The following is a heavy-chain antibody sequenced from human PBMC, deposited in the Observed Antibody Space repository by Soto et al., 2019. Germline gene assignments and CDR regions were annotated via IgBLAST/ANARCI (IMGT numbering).Heavy chain of an antibody. D-gene: IGHD1-26*01. CDR2: ISHDGNNR. Sequence: QVQLVESGGGVVQPGRSLRLSCAASGFTFSRYGMHWVRQAPGKGLEWVARISHDGNNRFYADSVKGRFTISRDNSKDTLYLQVNSLRPEDTAVFYCEKEEYRGSSFDHWGQGALVTVSS. V-gene: IGHV3-30*18. CDR3: EKEEYRGSSFDH. J-gene: IGHJ4*02. CDR1: GFTFSRYG.